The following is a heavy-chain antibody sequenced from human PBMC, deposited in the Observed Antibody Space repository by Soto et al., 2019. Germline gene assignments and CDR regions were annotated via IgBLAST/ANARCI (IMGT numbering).Heavy chain of an antibody. Sequence: QLQLQESGSGLVKPSRTLSLTCAVSGGSISSGGYSWSWIRQPPGKALEWIGYIYHSGSTYYNPSLKSRVTISVDRSKNQFSLNLISVTAADTAVYYCARGAYYFDYWGQGTLVTVSS. CDR1: GGSISSGGYS. J-gene: IGHJ4*02. CDR2: IYHSGST. CDR3: ARGAYYFDY. V-gene: IGHV4-30-2*01.